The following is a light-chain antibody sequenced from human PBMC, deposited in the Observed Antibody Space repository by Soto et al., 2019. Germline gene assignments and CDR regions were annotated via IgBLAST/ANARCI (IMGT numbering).Light chain of an antibody. J-gene: IGLJ1*01. CDR2: EAS. Sequence: QSVLTQSPSVSGAPRQSVNISCSGNNSNIGSNAVHWYQQLPGKAPKLIIYEASNRPSGVPDRFSGSKSGNTASLTISGLQAADEADYYCSLYTSENTYVFGTGTKLTVL. CDR3: SLYTSENTYV. CDR1: NSNIGSNA. V-gene: IGLV2-18*01.